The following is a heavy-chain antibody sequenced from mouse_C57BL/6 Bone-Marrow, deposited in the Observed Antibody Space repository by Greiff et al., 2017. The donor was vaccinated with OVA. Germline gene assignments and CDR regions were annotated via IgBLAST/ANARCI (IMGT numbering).Heavy chain of an antibody. CDR2: ISSGGSYT. CDR1: GFTFSSYG. V-gene: IGHV5-6*01. CDR3: ARHKTVVAPYYAMDY. J-gene: IGHJ4*01. Sequence: EVHLVESGGDLVKPGGSLKLSCAASGFTFSSYGMSWVRQTPDKRLEWVATISSGGSYTYYPDSVKGRFTISRDNAKNTLYLQMSSLKSEDTAMYYCARHKTVVAPYYAMDYWGQGTSVTVSS. D-gene: IGHD1-1*01.